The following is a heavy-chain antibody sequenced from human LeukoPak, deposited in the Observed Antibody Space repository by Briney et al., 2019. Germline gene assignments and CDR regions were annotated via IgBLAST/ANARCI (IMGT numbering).Heavy chain of an antibody. CDR1: GGTFSSYA. J-gene: IGHJ6*03. Sequence: GASVKVSCKASGGTFSSYAISWVRQAPGQGLDWMGGIIPIFGTANYAQKFQGRVTITADESTSTAYMELSSLRSEDTAVYYCERVVAAAGRGYYYYYMDVWGKGTTVTVSS. D-gene: IGHD6-13*01. CDR3: ERVVAAAGRGYYYYYMDV. CDR2: IIPIFGTA. V-gene: IGHV1-69*13.